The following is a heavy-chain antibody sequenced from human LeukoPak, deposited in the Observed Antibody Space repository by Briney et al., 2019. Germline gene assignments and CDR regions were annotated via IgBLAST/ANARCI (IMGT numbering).Heavy chain of an antibody. CDR2: IYYSGST. Sequence: SQTLSLTCTVSGGSISSGGYYWSWIRQHPGKGLEWIRYIYYSGSTYYNPSLKSRVTISVDTSKNQLSLKLSSVTDADTAVYYCARDSRHKTTVTTFDYWGQGTLVTVSS. D-gene: IGHD4-17*01. CDR3: ARDSRHKTTVTTFDY. CDR1: GGSISSGGYY. V-gene: IGHV4-31*03. J-gene: IGHJ4*02.